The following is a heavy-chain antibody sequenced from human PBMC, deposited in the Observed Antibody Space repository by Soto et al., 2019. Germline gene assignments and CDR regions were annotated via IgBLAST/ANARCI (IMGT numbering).Heavy chain of an antibody. CDR2: ISWNSGSI. CDR1: GFTFDDYA. J-gene: IGHJ6*03. D-gene: IGHD6-6*01. Sequence: EVQLVESGGGLVQPGRSLRLSCAASGFTFDDYAMHWVRQAPGKGLEWVSGISWNSGSIGYADSVQGRFTISRDNAKNSLYLQMNSLRAEDTALYYCAKGPGYSSSSGHYYYYYMDVWGKGTTVTVSS. V-gene: IGHV3-9*01. CDR3: AKGPGYSSSSGHYYYYYMDV.